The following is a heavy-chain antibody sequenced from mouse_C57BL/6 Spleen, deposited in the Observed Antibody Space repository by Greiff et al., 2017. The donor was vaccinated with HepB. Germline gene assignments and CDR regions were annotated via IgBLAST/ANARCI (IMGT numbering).Heavy chain of an antibody. Sequence: EVQRVESGGGLVQPGGSLSLSCAASGFTFTDYYMSWVRQPPGKALEWLGFIRNKANGYTTEYSASVKGRFTISRDNSQSILYLQMNALRAEDSATYYCARFPSQYYGSSYYFDYWGQGTTLTVSS. CDR3: ARFPSQYYGSSYYFDY. CDR2: IRNKANGYTT. J-gene: IGHJ2*01. CDR1: GFTFTDYY. D-gene: IGHD1-1*01. V-gene: IGHV7-3*01.